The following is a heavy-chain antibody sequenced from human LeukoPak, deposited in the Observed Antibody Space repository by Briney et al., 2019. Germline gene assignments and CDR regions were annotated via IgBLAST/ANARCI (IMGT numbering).Heavy chain of an antibody. V-gene: IGHV1-69*05. D-gene: IGHD3-10*01. Sequence: GSSVKVSCKASGGTVSSYAISWVRQAPGQGLEWMGGIIPIFGTANYAQKFQGRVTITTDESTSTAYMEQSSLRSEDTAVYYCARVTMVRGVILHDAFDIWGQGTMVTVSS. CDR2: IIPIFGTA. J-gene: IGHJ3*02. CDR1: GGTVSSYA. CDR3: ARVTMVRGVILHDAFDI.